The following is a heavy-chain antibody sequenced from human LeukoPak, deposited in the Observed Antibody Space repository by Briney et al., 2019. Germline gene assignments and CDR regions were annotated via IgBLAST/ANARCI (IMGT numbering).Heavy chain of an antibody. V-gene: IGHV1-8*03. CDR3: ARDPYSGHYGNDYYYYMDV. D-gene: IGHD5-12*01. CDR1: GYTFTSYD. J-gene: IGHJ6*03. CDR2: MNPNSGNT. Sequence: ASVKVSCKASGYTFTSYDINWVRQATGQGLEWMGWMNPNSGNTGYAQKFQGRVTITRNTSISTAYMELSSLRSEDTAVYYCARDPYSGHYGNDYYYYMDVWGKGTTVTISS.